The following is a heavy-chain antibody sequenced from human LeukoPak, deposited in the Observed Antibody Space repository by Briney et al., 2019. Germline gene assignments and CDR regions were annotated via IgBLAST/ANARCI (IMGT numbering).Heavy chain of an antibody. J-gene: IGHJ6*02. CDR3: ARDVEMSTVGSYFYAMDV. CDR2: IYDSGST. D-gene: IGHD5-24*01. CDR1: GGSISSYY. Sequence: PSETLSLTCTVSGGSISSYYWSWIRQFPGKGLEWIGYIYDSGSTDYNPSLKSRATISFYTSKNQFSLRLSFVTAADTAVYFCARDVEMSTVGSYFYAMDVWGQGTTVTVSS. V-gene: IGHV4-59*01.